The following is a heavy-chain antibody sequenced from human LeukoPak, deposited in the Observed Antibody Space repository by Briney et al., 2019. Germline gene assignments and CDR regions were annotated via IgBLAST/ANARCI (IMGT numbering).Heavy chain of an antibody. CDR1: GFTFSNYS. CDR2: IRSSSTTI. V-gene: IGHV3-48*01. Sequence: GGPLRLSCEASGFTFSNYSMNWVRQAPGKGLEWVSYIRSSSTTIYYADSVKGRFTISRDNAKNSLYLQMNSLRAEDTAVYYCARAKRNGFDIWGQGTMVTVSS. J-gene: IGHJ3*02. CDR3: ARAKRNGFDI.